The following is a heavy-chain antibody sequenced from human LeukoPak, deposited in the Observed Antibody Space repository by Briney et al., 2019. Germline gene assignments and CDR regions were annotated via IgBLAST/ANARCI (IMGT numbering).Heavy chain of an antibody. V-gene: IGHV4-39*07. Sequence: PSETLSLTCTVSGGSISSSSYYWGWIRQPPGKGLEWIGSIYYSGSTYYNPSLKSRVTISVDTSKNQFSLKLSSVTAADTAVYYCARAARPMVRGAAWFDPWGQGTLVAVSS. J-gene: IGHJ5*02. CDR1: GGSISSSSYY. D-gene: IGHD3-10*01. CDR2: IYYSGST. CDR3: ARAARPMVRGAAWFDP.